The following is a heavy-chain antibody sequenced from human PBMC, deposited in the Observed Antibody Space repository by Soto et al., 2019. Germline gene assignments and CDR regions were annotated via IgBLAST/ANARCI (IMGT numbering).Heavy chain of an antibody. CDR3: VRHAQWIIRAY. D-gene: IGHD5-12*01. CDR1: GASITISNY. J-gene: IGHJ4*02. CDR2: IIYSGDI. V-gene: IGHV4-39*01. Sequence: PSETLSLTGIVSGASITISNYSGWFRHPPGNWLAWIGSIIYSGDIMYNPSLQSRLTRFVDTSKNQFSLKLSSVTAADTAVYYCVRHAQWIIRAYWGQGSLVTVS.